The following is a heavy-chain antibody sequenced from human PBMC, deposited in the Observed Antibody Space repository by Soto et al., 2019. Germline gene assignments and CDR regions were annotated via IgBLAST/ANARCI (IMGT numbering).Heavy chain of an antibody. CDR1: GFTFSDYY. CDR3: AKAPPLDSSGYPPEHEYYFDY. V-gene: IGHV3-11*06. J-gene: IGHJ4*02. D-gene: IGHD3-22*01. Sequence: QVQLVESGGGLVKPGGSLRLSCAASGFTFSDYYMSWIRQAPGKGLEWVSYISSSSSYTNYADSVKGRFTISRDNAKNSLYLQMNSLRAEYTAVYYCAKAPPLDSSGYPPEHEYYFDYWGQVTLVTVYS. CDR2: ISSSSSYT.